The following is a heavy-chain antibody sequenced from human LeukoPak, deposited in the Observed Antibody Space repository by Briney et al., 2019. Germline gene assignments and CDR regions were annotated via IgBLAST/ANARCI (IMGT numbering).Heavy chain of an antibody. D-gene: IGHD4-17*01. CDR1: GFTFSSYA. J-gene: IGHJ4*02. V-gene: IGHV3-23*01. Sequence: PGGSLRLSCAASGFTFSSYAMSWVRQAPGKGLEWVSAISGSGGSTYYADSVKGRFTISRDNSKNTLYLQKNSLRAEDTAVYYCAKYYGDYAFPGEFDYWGQGTLVTVSS. CDR3: AKYYGDYAFPGEFDY. CDR2: ISGSGGST.